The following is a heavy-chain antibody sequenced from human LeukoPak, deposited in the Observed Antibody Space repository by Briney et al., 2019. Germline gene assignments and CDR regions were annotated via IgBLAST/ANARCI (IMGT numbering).Heavy chain of an antibody. CDR2: INHSGST. Sequence: SETLSLTCAVSGGSISSNNWWSWVRQPPGKGLEWIGEINHSGSTNYKPSLKSRVTISVDKSKKQFSLKLNSVTAADTAVYYCARDGLGDYGGFRWMNWFDPWGQGTLVTVSS. CDR3: ARDGLGDYGGFRWMNWFDP. D-gene: IGHD4-17*01. CDR1: GGSISSNNW. J-gene: IGHJ5*02. V-gene: IGHV4-4*02.